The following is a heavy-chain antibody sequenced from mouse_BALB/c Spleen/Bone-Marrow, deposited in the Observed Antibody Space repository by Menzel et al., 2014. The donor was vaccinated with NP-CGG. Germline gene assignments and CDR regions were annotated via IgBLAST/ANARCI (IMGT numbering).Heavy chain of an antibody. V-gene: IGHV1-7*01. CDR2: INPSTGYT. CDR1: GYTFTTHW. CDR3: VRPDY. J-gene: IGHJ2*01. Sequence: VQLQQSGTELAKPGASVKMSCKASGYTFTTHWMHWVKQRPGQGLEWIGYINPSTGYTDYNQKFKDKATLTADKSSSTAYMQLISLTSEDSAVYYCVRPDYWGQGTTLTVSS.